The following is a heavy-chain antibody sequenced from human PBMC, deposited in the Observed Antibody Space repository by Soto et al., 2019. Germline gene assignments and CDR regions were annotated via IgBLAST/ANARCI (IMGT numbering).Heavy chain of an antibody. D-gene: IGHD5-18*01. Sequence: GGSLRLSCAASGFSLKNYAMTWVRQAPGKGLEWVSGITGSGDKTYYADSVKGRFIISRDNSENTLYLQMDSLRAEDTALYYCARAEAKYSYGTGYYYYGMDVWGQGTTVTVSS. J-gene: IGHJ6*02. V-gene: IGHV3-23*01. CDR2: ITGSGDKT. CDR1: GFSLKNYA. CDR3: ARAEAKYSYGTGYYYYGMDV.